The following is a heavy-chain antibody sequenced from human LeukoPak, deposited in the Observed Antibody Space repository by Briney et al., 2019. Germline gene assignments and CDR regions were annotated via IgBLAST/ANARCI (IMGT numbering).Heavy chain of an antibody. D-gene: IGHD1-14*01. CDR1: GGSTSGYY. CDR2: IYYSGST. Sequence: SETLSLTCTVSGGSTSGYYWSWIRQPPGKGLEWIGYIYYSGSTNYNPSLRSRVTISVDTSKNQFSLNLNSVTAADTAVYYCARLPLRSINRDVWGKGTTVTVSS. V-gene: IGHV4-59*12. J-gene: IGHJ6*04. CDR3: ARLPLRSINRDV.